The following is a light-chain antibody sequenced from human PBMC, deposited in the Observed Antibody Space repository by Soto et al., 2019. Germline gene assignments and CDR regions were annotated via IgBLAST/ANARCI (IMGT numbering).Light chain of an antibody. CDR2: DIS. Sequence: DIRMTQSPSSLAASVGDRVTITCRASQGISSNLAWFQQKPGKAPKSLIYDISSSHSGVPSKFSGSGSGTDFTLTITGLQPDDFAIYYCQQYNSYPLTFGQGTRLEIK. J-gene: IGKJ5*01. CDR1: QGISSN. V-gene: IGKV1-16*02. CDR3: QQYNSYPLT.